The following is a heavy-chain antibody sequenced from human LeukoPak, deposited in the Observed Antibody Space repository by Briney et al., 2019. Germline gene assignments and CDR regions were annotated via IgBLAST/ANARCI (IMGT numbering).Heavy chain of an antibody. CDR2: ISGSPGST. J-gene: IGHJ4*02. Sequence: PGGSLRLSCAASGFTFSSYAMSWVRQAPGKGLEWVSAISGSPGSTYYADSVKGRFTISRDNSKNTLYLQMNSLRAEDTAVYYCARDGSQYSSGWYPFDYWGQGTLVTVSS. D-gene: IGHD6-19*01. CDR3: ARDGSQYSSGWYPFDY. V-gene: IGHV3-23*01. CDR1: GFTFSSYA.